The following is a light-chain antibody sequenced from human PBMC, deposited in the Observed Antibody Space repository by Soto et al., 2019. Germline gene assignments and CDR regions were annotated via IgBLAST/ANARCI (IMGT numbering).Light chain of an antibody. CDR2: GAS. CDR1: QSVSSSY. Sequence: EIVLTQSPGTLSLSPGERATLSCRASQSVSSSYLAWYQQKPGQAPRLLIYGASSRATGIPDRFSGSGSGTDFTLTISRLEPEDFAVYYCQQYGSSGWVTFGQGTNLEIK. CDR3: QQYGSSGWVT. J-gene: IGKJ2*01. V-gene: IGKV3-20*01.